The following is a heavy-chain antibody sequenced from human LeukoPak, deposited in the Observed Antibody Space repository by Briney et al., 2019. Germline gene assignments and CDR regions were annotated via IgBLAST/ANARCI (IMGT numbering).Heavy chain of an antibody. CDR3: AKSHCGRFSCSRADF. CDR1: GFPFCSSG. Sequence: PGGSPRLSSATSGFPFCSSGMSWVRQAPGKGLEWVSAISGGGDSAFAADSVKGRFTISRDNSKNTLYLQMNSLRDDDTAVYYCAKSHCGRFSCSRADFWGQGTLVTVSS. J-gene: IGHJ4*02. CDR2: ISGGGDSA. V-gene: IGHV3-23*01. D-gene: IGHD2-2*01.